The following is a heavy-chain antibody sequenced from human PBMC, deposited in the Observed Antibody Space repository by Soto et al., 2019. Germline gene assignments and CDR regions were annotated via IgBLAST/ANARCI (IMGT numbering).Heavy chain of an antibody. CDR1: GFTFSSYG. CDR2: IWYDGRNK. V-gene: IGHV3-33*01. Sequence: QVQLVESGGGVGQPGRSLRLSCAASGFTFSSYGMHWVRQAPGKGLEWVAVIWYDGRNKYYADSAKGRFTISRDNPKNTLYLQINSLRAEDTAVYYCARDHLGEKAELLLYYFDYWGQGTLVTVSS. J-gene: IGHJ4*02. CDR3: ARDHLGEKAELLLYYFDY. D-gene: IGHD2-2*02.